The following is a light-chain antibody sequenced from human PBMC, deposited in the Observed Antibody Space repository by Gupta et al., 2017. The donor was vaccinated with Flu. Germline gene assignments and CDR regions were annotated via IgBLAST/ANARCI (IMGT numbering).Light chain of an antibody. CDR1: SGSIASSF. Sequence: FMLTQPHSVSESPGTTVTISCTRRSGSIASSFLQWYQQRPGSSPTTVIYDDNQRPSGVHDRFSGSIDSSSNAASLTISGLKTEDEADYYWQSYDSSVNYVFGTGTKVTVL. CDR2: DDN. CDR3: QSYDSSVNYV. J-gene: IGLJ1*01. V-gene: IGLV6-57*01.